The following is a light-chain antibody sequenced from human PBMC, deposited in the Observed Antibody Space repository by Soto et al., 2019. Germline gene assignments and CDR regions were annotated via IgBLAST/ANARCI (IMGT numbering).Light chain of an antibody. Sequence: QSALTQPRSVSGSPGQSVTLYCTGTGSDVGGYNYVSWYQHHPGKAPKLMIYDVTKRPSGVPDRFSGSKSGSTASLTISGLQAEDEADYYCCSYAGGYTHYGFGPGTKLTVL. CDR1: GSDVGGYNY. CDR2: DVT. CDR3: CSYAGGYTHYG. V-gene: IGLV2-11*01. J-gene: IGLJ1*01.